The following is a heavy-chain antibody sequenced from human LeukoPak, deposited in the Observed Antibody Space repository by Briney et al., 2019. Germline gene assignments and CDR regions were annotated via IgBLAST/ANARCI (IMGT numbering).Heavy chain of an antibody. J-gene: IGHJ5*02. CDR2: MNPNSGNT. CDR1: GYTFTSYD. Sequence: ASVKVSCKASGYTFTSYDINWVRQATGQGLEWMGWMNPNSGNTGCAQKFQGRVTITRNTSISTAYMELSSLRSEDTAVYYCARGWGIGRMVRGVIKVRWFDPWGQGTLVTVSS. V-gene: IGHV1-8*03. D-gene: IGHD3-10*01. CDR3: ARGWGIGRMVRGVIKVRWFDP.